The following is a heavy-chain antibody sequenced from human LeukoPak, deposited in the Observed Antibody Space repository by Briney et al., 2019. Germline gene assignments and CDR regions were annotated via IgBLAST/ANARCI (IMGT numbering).Heavy chain of an antibody. D-gene: IGHD3-22*01. CDR3: ATASVLTSSAPGY. V-gene: IGHV1-24*01. J-gene: IGHJ4*02. Sequence: RASVKVSCKASGYTFTSYDINWVRQAPGKGLEWMGGFDPEDGETIYAQKFQGRVTMTEDTSTDTAYMELSSLRSEDTAVYYCATASVLTSSAPGYWGQGTLVTVSS. CDR1: GYTFTSYD. CDR2: FDPEDGET.